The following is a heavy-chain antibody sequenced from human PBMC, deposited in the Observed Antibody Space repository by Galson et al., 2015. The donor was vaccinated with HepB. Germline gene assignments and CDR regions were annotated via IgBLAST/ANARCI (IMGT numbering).Heavy chain of an antibody. D-gene: IGHD1-1*01. V-gene: IGHV5-10-1*01. CDR3: ARDDYGTTGTHPLIDY. Sequence: QSGAEVKKPGESLRISCKGSGYSFTSYWISWVRQMPGKGLEWMGRIDPSDSYTNYSPSFQGHVTISADKSISTAYLQWSSLKASDTAMYYCARDDYGTTGTHPLIDYWGQGTLVTVSS. CDR2: IDPSDSYT. J-gene: IGHJ4*02. CDR1: GYSFTSYW.